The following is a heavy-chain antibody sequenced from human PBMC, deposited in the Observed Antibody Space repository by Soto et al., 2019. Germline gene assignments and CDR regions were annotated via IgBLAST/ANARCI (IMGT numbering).Heavy chain of an antibody. V-gene: IGHV2-70*04. Sequence: SGSTLVNPTQTLTLTCTFSGFSLSTVGMHVSWIRQPPGKALEWLARIDWDDDKWYSPSLKTRLTISKDTSKNRVVLTMTNMDPVDTATYYCARMTTTHSFAFWGQGTLVTVSS. J-gene: IGHJ4*02. CDR2: IDWDDDK. CDR3: ARMTTTHSFAF. CDR1: GFSLSTVGMH. D-gene: IGHD4-4*01.